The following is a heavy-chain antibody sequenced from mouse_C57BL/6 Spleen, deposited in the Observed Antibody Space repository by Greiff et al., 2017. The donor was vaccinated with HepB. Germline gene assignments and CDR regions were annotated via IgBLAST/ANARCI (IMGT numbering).Heavy chain of an antibody. CDR3: ARSYDGYFPWFAY. CDR1: GYSITNDY. D-gene: IGHD2-3*01. CDR2: ISYSGST. J-gene: IGHJ3*01. Sequence: EVQLQQSGPGLAKPSQTLSLTCSVTGYSITNDYWNWIRKFPGNKLEYMGYISYSGSTYYNPSLKSRIAITRDTSKNQYYLQLNSVTTEDTATYYCARSYDGYFPWFAYWGQGTLVTVSA. V-gene: IGHV3-8*01.